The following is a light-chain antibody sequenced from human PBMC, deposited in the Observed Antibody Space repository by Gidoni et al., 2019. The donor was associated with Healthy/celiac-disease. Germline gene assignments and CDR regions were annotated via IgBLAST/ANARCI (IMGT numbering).Light chain of an antibody. CDR3: QHYNNWPPMYT. CDR2: GAS. J-gene: IGKJ2*01. Sequence: EIVMTQSPGTLSVSPGERATLSCRASQSVSTNLAWYQQKPGQAPRLLIYGASTRATGIPARFSGSGSGTEFILTISSLESEDFAVYYCQHYNNWPPMYTFGQGTKLEI. CDR1: QSVSTN. V-gene: IGKV3-15*01.